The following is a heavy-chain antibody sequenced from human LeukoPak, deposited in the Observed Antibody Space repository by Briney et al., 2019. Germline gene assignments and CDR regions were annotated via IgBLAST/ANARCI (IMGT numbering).Heavy chain of an antibody. CDR1: GXTFSDCA. V-gene: IGHV3-30-3*01. D-gene: IGHD3-10*01. Sequence: GGSLRLSCAASGXTFSDCALHWVRQAPGKGLEWVALISYDGSNKYYADSVKGRFTISRDNSKNTMSLQMNSLRREDTAVYYCASRTNSGPPFRGQGTLVTVSS. CDR2: ISYDGSNK. J-gene: IGHJ1*01. CDR3: ASRTNSGPPF.